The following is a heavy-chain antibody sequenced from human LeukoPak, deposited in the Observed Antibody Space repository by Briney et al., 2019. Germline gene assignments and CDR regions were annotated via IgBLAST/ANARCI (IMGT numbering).Heavy chain of an antibody. D-gene: IGHD3-10*01. Sequence: GGSLRLTCAASGLSFSTYGLHWVHQAPGKGLEWVANIKQDGSEKYYVDSVKGRFTISRDNAKNSLYLQMNSLRAEDTAVYYCASFVVRGVITYWGQGTLVTVSS. J-gene: IGHJ4*02. V-gene: IGHV3-7*01. CDR1: GLSFSTYG. CDR2: IKQDGSEK. CDR3: ASFVVRGVITY.